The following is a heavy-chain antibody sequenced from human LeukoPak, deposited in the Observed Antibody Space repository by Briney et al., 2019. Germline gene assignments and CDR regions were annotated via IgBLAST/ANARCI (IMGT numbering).Heavy chain of an antibody. CDR2: ISSSGSTI. V-gene: IGHV3-48*03. J-gene: IGHJ4*02. Sequence: GGSLRLSCAASGFTFSSYEMNWVRQAPGKGLEWVSYISSSGSTIYYADSVKGRFTISRDNAKNSLYLQMNSLRAEDTAVYYCAREEGGSYYQYNFDYWGQGTLVTVSS. D-gene: IGHD1-26*01. CDR3: AREEGGSYYQYNFDY. CDR1: GFTFSSYE.